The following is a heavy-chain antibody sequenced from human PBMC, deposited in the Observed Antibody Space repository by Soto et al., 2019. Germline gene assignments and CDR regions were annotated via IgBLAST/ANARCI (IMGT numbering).Heavy chain of an antibody. CDR2: ISYAGSNK. CDR1: GFTFSSYG. V-gene: IGHV3-30*03. CDR3: ARGYYDFWSGYSYYFDY. J-gene: IGHJ4*02. Sequence: HPGGSLRLSCAASGFTFSSYGMHWVRQAPGKGLEWVAVISYAGSNKYYADSVKGRFTISRDNSKNTLYLQMNSLRAEDTAVYYCARGYYDFWSGYSYYFDYWGQGTLVTVSS. D-gene: IGHD3-3*01.